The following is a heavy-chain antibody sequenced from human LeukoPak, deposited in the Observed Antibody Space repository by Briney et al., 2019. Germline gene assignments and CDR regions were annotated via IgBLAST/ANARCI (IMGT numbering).Heavy chain of an antibody. V-gene: IGHV1-2*02. CDR2: INPNSGGT. CDR1: GYTFTGYY. D-gene: IGHD5-24*01. Sequence: ASVKVSCKASGYTFTGYYMHWVRQAAGQGHEWMGWINPNSGGTNYAQKFQGRVTMTRDTSISTAYMELSSLRSEDTAIYYCARIRDGYNDAYDIWGQGTVLTVPS. J-gene: IGHJ3*02. CDR3: ARIRDGYNDAYDI.